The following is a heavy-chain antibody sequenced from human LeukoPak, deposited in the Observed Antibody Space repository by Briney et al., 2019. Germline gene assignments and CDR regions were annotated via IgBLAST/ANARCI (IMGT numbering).Heavy chain of an antibody. D-gene: IGHD3-22*01. CDR1: GFTFSSYG. CDR2: ISYDGSNK. V-gene: IGHV3-30*18. CDR3: AKDSNYDSSGSPGTLFDY. J-gene: IGHJ4*02. Sequence: GGSLRLSCAASGFTFSSYGMHWARQAPGKGLEWVAVISYDGSNKYYADSVKGRFTISRDNSKNTLYLQMNSLRAEDTAVYYCAKDSNYDSSGSPGTLFDYWSQGTLVTVSS.